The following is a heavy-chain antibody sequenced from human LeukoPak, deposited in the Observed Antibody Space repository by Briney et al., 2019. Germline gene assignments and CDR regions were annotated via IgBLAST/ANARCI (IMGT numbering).Heavy chain of an antibody. CDR2: MNPNSGNT. Sequence: ASVKVSCKASGYTFTSYDINWVRQATGQGLEWMGWMNPNSGNTGYAQKFQGRVTMTRNTSISTAYMELSSLRSEDTAVYYCARATLVRGVIIGHYFDYWGQGTLVTVSS. CDR3: ARATLVRGVIIGHYFDY. CDR1: GYTFTSYD. D-gene: IGHD3-10*01. J-gene: IGHJ4*02. V-gene: IGHV1-8*01.